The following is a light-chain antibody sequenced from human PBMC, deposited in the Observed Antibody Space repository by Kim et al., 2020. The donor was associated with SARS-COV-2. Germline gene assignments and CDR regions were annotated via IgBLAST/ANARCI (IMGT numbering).Light chain of an antibody. V-gene: IGLV2-18*02. Sequence: GQSVTLSCTETSSDVGTYARVSWYQQPPGTVPKLMIYEVNARPSGVPDRFSGSKSGNTASLTISGLQPEDEADYYCSSYTSSNTYVFGTGTKVTVL. CDR2: EVN. CDR3: SSYTSSNTYV. J-gene: IGLJ1*01. CDR1: SSDVGTYAR.